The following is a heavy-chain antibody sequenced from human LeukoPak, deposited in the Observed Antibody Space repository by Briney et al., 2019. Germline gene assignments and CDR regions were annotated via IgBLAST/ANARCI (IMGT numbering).Heavy chain of an antibody. CDR3: VVVPAATDLYGMDV. J-gene: IGHJ6*02. CDR1: GYSFTSYW. D-gene: IGHD2-2*01. V-gene: IGHV5-10-1*01. Sequence: GESLKISCKGSGYSFTSYWISWVRQMPGKGLEWMGRIDPSDSYTNYSPSFQGHVTISADKSISTAYLQWSSLKASDTAMYYCVVVPAATDLYGMDVWGQGTTVTVSS. CDR2: IDPSDSYT.